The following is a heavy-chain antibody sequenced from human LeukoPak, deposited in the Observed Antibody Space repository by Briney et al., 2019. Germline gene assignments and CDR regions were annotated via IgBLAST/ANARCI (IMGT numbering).Heavy chain of an antibody. Sequence: GGSLRLSCAASGLTFSSYAMSWVRQAPGKGLEWVSAISGSGGSTYYADSVKGRFTISRDNSKNTLYLQMNSLRAEDTAVYYCAKVVSSGWYVGDYWGQGTLVTVSS. J-gene: IGHJ4*02. CDR3: AKVVSSGWYVGDY. CDR1: GLTFSSYA. D-gene: IGHD6-19*01. CDR2: ISGSGGST. V-gene: IGHV3-23*01.